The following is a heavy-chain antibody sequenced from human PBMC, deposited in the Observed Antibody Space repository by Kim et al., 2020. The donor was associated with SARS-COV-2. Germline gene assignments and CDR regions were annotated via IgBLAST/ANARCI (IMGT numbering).Heavy chain of an antibody. V-gene: IGHV1-69*13. Sequence: SVKVSCKVSGGTFSSYAISWVRQAPGQGLEWMGGIIPIVGTANYAQKFQGRVTITADESTSTAYMELSSLRSEDTAVYYCASRVVPAATTIYWYFDLWGRGTLVTVSS. J-gene: IGHJ2*01. CDR1: GGTFSSYA. D-gene: IGHD2-2*01. CDR2: IIPIVGTA. CDR3: ASRVVPAATTIYWYFDL.